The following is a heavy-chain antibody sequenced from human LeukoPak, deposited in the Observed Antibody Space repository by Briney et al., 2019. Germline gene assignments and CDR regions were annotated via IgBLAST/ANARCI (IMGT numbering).Heavy chain of an antibody. CDR3: ARGPGSYYENYFDY. Sequence: ASVKVSCKAPGYTFTGYYMHWVRQAPGQGLEWMGWINPNSGGTNYAQKFQGRVTMTRDTSISTAYMELSRLRSDDTAVYYCARGPGSYYENYFDYWGQGTLVTVSS. J-gene: IGHJ4*02. V-gene: IGHV1-2*02. CDR1: GYTFTGYY. CDR2: INPNSGGT. D-gene: IGHD1-26*01.